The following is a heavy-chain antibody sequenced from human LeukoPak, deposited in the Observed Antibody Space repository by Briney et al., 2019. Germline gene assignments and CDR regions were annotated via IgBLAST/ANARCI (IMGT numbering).Heavy chain of an antibody. D-gene: IGHD6-13*01. Sequence: ASVKVSCKASGYTFTSYAISWVRQAPGQGLEWMGGIIPIFGTANYAQKFQGRVTITADESTSTAYMELSSLRSEDTAVYYCARLGQLVSKGDYYYYYMDVWGKGTTVTISS. J-gene: IGHJ6*03. CDR2: IIPIFGTA. CDR1: GYTFTSYA. V-gene: IGHV1-69*13. CDR3: ARLGQLVSKGDYYYYYMDV.